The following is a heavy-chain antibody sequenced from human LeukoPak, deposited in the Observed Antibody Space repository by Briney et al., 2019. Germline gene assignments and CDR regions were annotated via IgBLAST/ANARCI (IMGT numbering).Heavy chain of an antibody. D-gene: IGHD2-21*02. Sequence: ASVKVSCKASGYTITSYYMHWVRHATGQGLEWMGIINPSGGSTSYAQKFQGRVTMTRDTSTSTAYMELSSLTSEDTAVYYCARAIVVETATYFDYWRQGTLVTVSS. CDR3: ARAIVVETATYFDY. J-gene: IGHJ4*02. V-gene: IGHV1-46*01. CDR1: GYTITSYY. CDR2: INPSGGST.